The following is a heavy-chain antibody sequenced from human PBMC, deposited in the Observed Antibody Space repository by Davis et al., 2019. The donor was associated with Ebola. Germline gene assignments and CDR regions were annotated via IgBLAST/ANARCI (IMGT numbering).Heavy chain of an antibody. CDR1: GFTFSDYY. Sequence: GESLKISCAASGFTFSDYYMSWIRQAPGKGLEWISYISSSGSTIYYADSVKGRFTISRHNSKNTLYLQMNSLRAEDTAVYYCALEWSTYGMDVWGQGTTVTVSS. J-gene: IGHJ6*02. CDR2: ISSSGSTI. V-gene: IGHV3-11*01. CDR3: ALEWSTYGMDV. D-gene: IGHD3-3*01.